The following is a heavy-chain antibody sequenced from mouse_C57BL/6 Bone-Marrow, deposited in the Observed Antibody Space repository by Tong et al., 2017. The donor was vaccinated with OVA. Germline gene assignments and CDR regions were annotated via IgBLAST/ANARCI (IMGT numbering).Heavy chain of an antibody. CDR3: TRGSMLTPFDY. J-gene: IGHJ2*01. V-gene: IGHV1-53*01. CDR1: GYTFTSYY. CDR2: INPSNGGT. D-gene: IGHD2-10*02. Sequence: VQLQESGTELVKPGASVKLSCKASGYTFTSYYMYWVKQRPGQGLEWIGEINPSNGGTNFNEKFKSKATLTVDKSSSTAYMQLSSLTSEDSAVYYCTRGSMLTPFDYWGQGTTLTVSS.